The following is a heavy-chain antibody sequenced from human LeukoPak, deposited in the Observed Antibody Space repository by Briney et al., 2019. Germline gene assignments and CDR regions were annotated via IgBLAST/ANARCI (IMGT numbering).Heavy chain of an antibody. CDR3: VRDPVSDIVVVPAARYYYYYYMDV. Sequence: ASVKVSCKASGYTFTGYYMHWVRQAPGQGLEWMGWINPNSGGTNYAQKFQGRVTMTRDTSISTAYMELSRLRSDDTAVYYCVRDPVSDIVVVPAARYYYYYYMDVWGKGTTVTVSS. V-gene: IGHV1-2*02. J-gene: IGHJ6*03. CDR1: GYTFTGYY. D-gene: IGHD2-2*01. CDR2: INPNSGGT.